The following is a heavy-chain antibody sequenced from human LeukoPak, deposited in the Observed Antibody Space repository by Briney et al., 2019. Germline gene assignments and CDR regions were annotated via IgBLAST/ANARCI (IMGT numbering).Heavy chain of an antibody. CDR2: IYDSGYT. CDR1: GGSISSHS. J-gene: IGHJ6*02. Sequence: SETLSLTCSVSGGSISSHSWVWIRQPPGKGLDWVGYIYDSGYTKYNPSLKSRVTMSVDTSKNQFSLKLSSVTAADTAVYYCARDIGLPFMDVWGQGTTVTVSS. CDR3: ARDIGLPFMDV. V-gene: IGHV4-59*11. D-gene: IGHD3-16*02.